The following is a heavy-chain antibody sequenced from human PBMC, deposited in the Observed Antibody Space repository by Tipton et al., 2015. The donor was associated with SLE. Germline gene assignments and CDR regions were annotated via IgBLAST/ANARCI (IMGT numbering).Heavy chain of an antibody. J-gene: IGHJ6*03. Sequence: TLSLTCTVSGDSVKSRYWIWVRQPAGRGLEWLAYRFHDGNINYNPSLKTRLTMSVDTSRDQFSLTLNSVTAAETGIYYCARGREWNWSPYYMDVWGKGTTVTVSS. V-gene: IGHV4-59*02. CDR3: ARGREWNWSPYYMDV. CDR1: GDSVKSRY. CDR2: RFHDGNI. D-gene: IGHD1-1*01.